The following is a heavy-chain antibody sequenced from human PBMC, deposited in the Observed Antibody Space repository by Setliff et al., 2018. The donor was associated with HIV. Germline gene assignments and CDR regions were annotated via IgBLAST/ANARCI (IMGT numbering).Heavy chain of an antibody. CDR3: AREGQWLA. J-gene: IGHJ5*02. D-gene: IGHD6-19*01. Sequence: GASVKVSCKASGYTFTSYALHWVRQAPGQRLEWMGWVNADNGNTKYSEKFQGRVTITRDTAASTVYMELSSLKSEDTAVYYCAREGQWLAWGQGTLVTVPQ. CDR2: VNADNGNT. CDR1: GYTFTSYA. V-gene: IGHV1-3*01.